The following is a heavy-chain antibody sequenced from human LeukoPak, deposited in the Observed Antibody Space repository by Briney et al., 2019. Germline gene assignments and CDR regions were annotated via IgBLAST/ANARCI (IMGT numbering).Heavy chain of an antibody. J-gene: IGHJ5*02. V-gene: IGHV1-24*01. D-gene: IGHD6-13*01. Sequence: ASVKVSCKVSGYTLTELSMHWVRQAPGKGLEWMGGFDPEDGETIYAQKFQGRVTMTEDTSTDTAYMELSSLRSEDTAVYYCATAPVIAAAAMYNWFDPWGQGTLVTVSS. CDR2: FDPEDGET. CDR1: GYTLTELS. CDR3: ATAPVIAAAAMYNWFDP.